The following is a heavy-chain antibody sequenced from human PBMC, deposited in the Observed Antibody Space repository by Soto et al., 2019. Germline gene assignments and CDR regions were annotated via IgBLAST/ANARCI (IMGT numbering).Heavy chain of an antibody. CDR3: ARGATGYGNFDY. Sequence: EVQLVESGGGLVQPGGSLRLSCAASGFTFSSYWMHWVRQAPGKGLVWVSRINGDGSSLYYADSVKCRLTISRDSAKNTLDMHINSLRVEDTGVYYCARGATGYGNFDYWGQGTLVTVSS. J-gene: IGHJ4*02. CDR2: INGDGSSL. CDR1: GFTFSSYW. V-gene: IGHV3-74*01. D-gene: IGHD5-12*01.